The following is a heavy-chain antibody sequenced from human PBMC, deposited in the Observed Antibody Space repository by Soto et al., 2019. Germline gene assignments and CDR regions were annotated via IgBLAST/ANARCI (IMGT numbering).Heavy chain of an antibody. CDR1: GYSFTSYW. CDR2: IYPGDSDT. CDR3: ARLGTQYSSGWFPFDY. Sequence: PGESLKISCKGSGYSFTSYWIGWVRQMPGKGLEWMGIIYPGDSDTRYSPSFQGQVTISADKSISTAYLQWSSLKASDTAMYYCARLGTQYSSGWFPFDYWGQGTLVTVSS. J-gene: IGHJ4*02. V-gene: IGHV5-51*01. D-gene: IGHD6-19*01.